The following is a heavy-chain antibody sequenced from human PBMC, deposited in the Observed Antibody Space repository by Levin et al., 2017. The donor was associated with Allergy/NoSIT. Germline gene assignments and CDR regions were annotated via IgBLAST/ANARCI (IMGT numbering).Heavy chain of an antibody. Sequence: SGPTLVKPTQTRTLTCTFSGFSLSTSGVGVGWIRQPPGKALEWLALIYWDDDKRYSPSLKSRLTIIKDTSKNQVGLTMTNREPGDTATNYCAQRGGYYSGMDVWGQGTPVTVSS. J-gene: IGHJ6*02. CDR1: GFSLSTSGVG. CDR2: IYWDDDK. V-gene: IGHV2-5*02. D-gene: IGHD3-16*01. CDR3: AQRGGYYSGMDV.